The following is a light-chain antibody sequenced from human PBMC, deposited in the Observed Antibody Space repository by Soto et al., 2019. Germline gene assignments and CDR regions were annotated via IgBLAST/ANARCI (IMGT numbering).Light chain of an antibody. V-gene: IGKV3-20*01. CDR2: GVS. CDR3: HQYGKSPWT. CDR1: QAVNTR. Sequence: EIVLTQSPATLSSFPGDRVTLSCRASQAVNTRLAWYQHKLGQTPRLLIHGVSSRATGIPDRFSGSGSGTDFTLTISRLEPEDFAVYYCHQYGKSPWTFGQGTKVDIK. J-gene: IGKJ1*01.